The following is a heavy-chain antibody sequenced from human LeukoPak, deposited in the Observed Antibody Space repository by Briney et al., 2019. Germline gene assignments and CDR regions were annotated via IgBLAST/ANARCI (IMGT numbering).Heavy chain of an antibody. CDR3: LRGAYNDWDPASDN. CDR2: INHSGST. CDR1: GGSFSGYY. D-gene: IGHD3-3*01. J-gene: IGHJ4*02. Sequence: SETLSLTCAVYGGSFSGYYWSWIRQPPAKGLEWIGEINHSGSTNYNPSLKSRVTISLDTTQSQLSLMLGALTAAATTVYYCLRGAYNDWDPASDNWGQGTLVTVSS. V-gene: IGHV4-34*01.